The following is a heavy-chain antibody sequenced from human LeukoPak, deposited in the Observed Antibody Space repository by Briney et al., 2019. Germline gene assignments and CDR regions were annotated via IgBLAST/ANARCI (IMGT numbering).Heavy chain of an antibody. Sequence: SETLSLTCTVSGGSISSSSYYWGWIRQPPGKGLEWIGSIYYSGSTYYNPSLKSRVTISVDTSKNQFSLKLSSVTAADTAVYYCARHPSIAVARRAFDIWGQGTMVTVSS. J-gene: IGHJ3*02. V-gene: IGHV4-39*01. CDR1: GGSISSSSYY. CDR2: IYYSGST. CDR3: ARHPSIAVARRAFDI. D-gene: IGHD6-19*01.